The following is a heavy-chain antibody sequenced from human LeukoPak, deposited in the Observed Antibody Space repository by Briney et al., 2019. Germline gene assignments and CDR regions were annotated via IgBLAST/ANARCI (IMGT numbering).Heavy chain of an antibody. V-gene: IGHV1-46*01. CDR1: GYTFTSYY. Sequence: SVKVSCKASGYTFTSYYMHWVRQPPGQGLEWMGIINPSGGSTSYAQKFQGRVTMTRDTSTSTVYMELSSLRSEDTAVYYCARSVGATAWIDYWGQGTLVTVSS. J-gene: IGHJ4*02. D-gene: IGHD1-26*01. CDR2: INPSGGST. CDR3: ARSVGATAWIDY.